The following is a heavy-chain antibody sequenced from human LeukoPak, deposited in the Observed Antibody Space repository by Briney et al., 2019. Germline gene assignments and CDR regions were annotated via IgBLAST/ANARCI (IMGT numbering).Heavy chain of an antibody. CDR3: ARGGSGYYYTPPKDAFDI. D-gene: IGHD3-22*01. J-gene: IGHJ3*02. CDR2: IYYSGST. Sequence: PSETLSLTCTVSGGSISSYYWSWIRQPPGKGLEWIGYIYYSGSTNYNPSLKSRVTISLDTSKNQFSLKLSSVTAADTAVYYCARGGSGYYYTPPKDAFDIWGQGTMVTVSP. V-gene: IGHV4-59*01. CDR1: GGSISSYY.